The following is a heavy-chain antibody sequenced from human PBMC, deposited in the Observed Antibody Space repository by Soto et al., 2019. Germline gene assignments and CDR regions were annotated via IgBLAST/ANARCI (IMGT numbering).Heavy chain of an antibody. V-gene: IGHV3-23*01. Sequence: PGGSLRLSCAASGFTFSTYAMSWVRLAPGKGLEWVSAISDIGDTTYYAGSVKGRFTISRDNSKNTLYLQMSSLSAEDTARYYCAEDRNAGSWYGYFDLWGQGTLVTVSS. CDR3: AEDRNAGSWYGYFDL. D-gene: IGHD6-13*01. J-gene: IGHJ4*02. CDR2: ISDIGDTT. CDR1: GFTFSTYA.